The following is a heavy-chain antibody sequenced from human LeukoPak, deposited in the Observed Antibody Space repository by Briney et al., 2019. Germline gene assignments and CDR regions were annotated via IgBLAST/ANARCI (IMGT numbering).Heavy chain of an antibody. CDR2: IYTSGST. Sequence: SETLSLTCTVSGGSISSGSYYWSWIRQPAGKGLEWIGRIYTSGSTNYNPSLKSRVTISVDTSKNQFSLKLSSATAADTAMYYCAREDYYDTNGYYPFDYWGQGTLVTVSS. CDR3: AREDYYDTNGYYPFDY. J-gene: IGHJ4*02. CDR1: GGSISSGSYY. V-gene: IGHV4-61*02. D-gene: IGHD3-22*01.